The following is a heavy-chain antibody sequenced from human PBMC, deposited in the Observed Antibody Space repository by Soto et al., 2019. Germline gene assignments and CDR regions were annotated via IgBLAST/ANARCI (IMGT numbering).Heavy chain of an antibody. CDR1: GFTFSDHY. CDR3: CRVRVCGLSGVRGYSRVIDY. J-gene: IGHJ4*02. V-gene: IGHV3-72*01. Sequence: EVQLVESGGGLVQPGGSLRLSCAASGFTFSDHYMDWVRQAPGKGLEWVGRTKNKANSYTTQYAAYVKGRFTISRDDSKNSMYLQMNSLKTEDSAVYYCCRVRVCGLSGVRGYSRVIDYWGQGTLVTVSS. CDR2: TKNKANSYTT. D-gene: IGHD2-15*01.